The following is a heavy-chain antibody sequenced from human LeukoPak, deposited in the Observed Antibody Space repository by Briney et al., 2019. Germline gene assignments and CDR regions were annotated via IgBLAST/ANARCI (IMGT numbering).Heavy chain of an antibody. V-gene: IGHV3-23*01. J-gene: IGHJ4*02. CDR2: ISYSGANS. CDR1: GFTFSGSA. Sequence: GGSLRLSCAASGFTFSGSAMSWVRQAPGEGLEWVSLISYSGANSYYTDSVKGRFTISRDNAKNTLYLQMNSLRAEDTAVYYCARGRDYALDYWGQGTLVTVSS. D-gene: IGHD4-17*01. CDR3: ARGRDYALDY.